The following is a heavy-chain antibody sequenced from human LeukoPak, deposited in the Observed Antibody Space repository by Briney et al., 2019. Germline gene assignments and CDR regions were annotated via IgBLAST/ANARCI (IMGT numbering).Heavy chain of an antibody. CDR2: ISHNGST. J-gene: IGHJ4*02. CDR1: GGSFSGYY. CDR3: ARRRYDASGYYPSRGRYFDY. Sequence: PSETLSLTCAVYGGSFSGYYWSWVRQPPEKGLDWIGEISHNGSTNYYPSPKSRVTISVDTSKNQFSLELTSVTAADTAVYYCARRRYDASGYYPSRGRYFDYWGQGTWSPSPQ. V-gene: IGHV4-34*01. D-gene: IGHD3-22*01.